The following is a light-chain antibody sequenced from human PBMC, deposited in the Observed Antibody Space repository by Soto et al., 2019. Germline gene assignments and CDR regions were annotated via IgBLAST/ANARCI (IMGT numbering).Light chain of an antibody. CDR3: CSYAGRFSYV. CDR1: SSDVGYYNY. J-gene: IGLJ1*01. Sequence: QSALTQPRSVSGSPGQSVTISCTGTSSDVGYYNYVSWYQHHPGKAPKLVIYDVSKRPSGVPDRFSGSKSGNTASLTISGLQDEVEADYYCCSYAGRFSYVFGTGTKVTVL. CDR2: DVS. V-gene: IGLV2-11*01.